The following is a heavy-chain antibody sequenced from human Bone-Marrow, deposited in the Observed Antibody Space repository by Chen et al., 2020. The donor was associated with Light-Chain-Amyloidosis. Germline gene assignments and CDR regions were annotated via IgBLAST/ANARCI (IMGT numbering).Heavy chain of an antibody. V-gene: IGHV3-30-3*01. CDR2: ISNDGSTK. D-gene: IGHD5-18*01. Sequence: VQLVESGGGLLQRGGSLRLSCAASGFAFSSYAIHWVRQAPGKGLEWVAFISNDGSTKYYSDSVKGRFTISRDNSKNTLSLQMNSLRAEDTAVYYSARVGIQGMTFERYNYYYYMDVWGKGTTVTVSS. J-gene: IGHJ6*03. CDR1: GFAFSSYA. CDR3: ARVGIQGMTFERYNYYYYMDV.